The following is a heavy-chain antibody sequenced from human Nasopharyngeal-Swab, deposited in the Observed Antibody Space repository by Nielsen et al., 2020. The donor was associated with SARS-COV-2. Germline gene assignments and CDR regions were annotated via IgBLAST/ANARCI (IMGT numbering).Heavy chain of an antibody. D-gene: IGHD6-19*01. CDR3: AKGDSSGWVPYEY. CDR2: ISGSGGTI. J-gene: IGHJ4*02. V-gene: IGHV3-23*01. Sequence: SGVSGFTFSNYAMNWVRQAPGKGLEWVSGISGSGGTIYYVDSVKGRFTISRDNSRNSLYLNMSNLRAEDTAIYYCAKGDSSGWVPYEYWGQGTLVTVSS. CDR1: GFTFSNYA.